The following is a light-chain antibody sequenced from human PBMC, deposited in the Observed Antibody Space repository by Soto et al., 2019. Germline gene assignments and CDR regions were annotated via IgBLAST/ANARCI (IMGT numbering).Light chain of an antibody. CDR1: QSVSSN. Sequence: EIVMSQSPATLSVSTGERATLSCRTSQSVSSNLAWYQQKPGQAPRLLIYGASTRATGIPARFSGSGSGTEFTLTISSLQSEDFAVYYCQQYNNWPPITFGQGTRLEIK. CDR2: GAS. J-gene: IGKJ5*01. CDR3: QQYNNWPPIT. V-gene: IGKV3-15*01.